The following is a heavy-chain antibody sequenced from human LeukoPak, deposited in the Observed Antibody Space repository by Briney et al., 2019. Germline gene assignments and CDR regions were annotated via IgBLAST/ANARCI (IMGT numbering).Heavy chain of an antibody. CDR3: ARGVYTSGRTASDF. Sequence: ASVKVSCKTSGHXFTGYYMHWVRQAPGQGLEWMGWINSKNGDTNYAQTFKGRVTMTRDTSISTTYMELISLGSDDTAVYYCARGVYTSGRTASDFWGQGTLVTVSS. CDR2: INSKNGDT. CDR1: GHXFTGYY. J-gene: IGHJ4*02. V-gene: IGHV1-2*02. D-gene: IGHD3-10*01.